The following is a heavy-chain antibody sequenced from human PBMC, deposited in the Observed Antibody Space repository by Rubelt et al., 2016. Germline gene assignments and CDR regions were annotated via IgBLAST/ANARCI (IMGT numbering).Heavy chain of an antibody. V-gene: IGHV3-48*02. CDR2: ISYRSGII. D-gene: IGHD6-6*01. Sequence: EVQLVESGGGLVQPGGSLRLSCAASGFTLSTYSMNWVRQAPGKGLEWVSYISYRSGIIHYADSVMGRFTISRDNAKNSLYLQMRSLRDEDTAVDYGARVGDRSSDNNWFDPWGQGTLVTVSS. CDR3: ARVGDRSSDNNWFDP. CDR1: GFTLSTYS. J-gene: IGHJ5*02.